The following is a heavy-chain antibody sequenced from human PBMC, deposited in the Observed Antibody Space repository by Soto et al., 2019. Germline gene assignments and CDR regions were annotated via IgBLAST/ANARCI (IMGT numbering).Heavy chain of an antibody. CDR2: INHSGST. J-gene: IGHJ4*02. CDR3: ARGSLVAAAYFDY. D-gene: IGHD2-15*01. V-gene: IGHV4-34*01. CDR1: GGSCSGYY. Sequence: QVQLQQWGAGLLKPSETLSLTCAVYGGSCSGYYWSWIRQPPGKGREWIGQINHSGSTSYNPSLKSRVTISVDTSKKQFSLKLSSVTAADTAVYYCARGSLVAAAYFDYWGQGSRVTVSA.